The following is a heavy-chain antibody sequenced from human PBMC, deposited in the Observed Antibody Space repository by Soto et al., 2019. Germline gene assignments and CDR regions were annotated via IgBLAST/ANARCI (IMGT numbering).Heavy chain of an antibody. CDR1: GGTFSSYA. V-gene: IGHV1-69*01. CDR3: ARSPNPDYEFDY. D-gene: IGHD4-17*01. J-gene: IGHJ4*02. CDR2: IIPIFGTA. Sequence: QVQLVQSGAEVKKPGSSVKVSCKASGGTFSSYAISWVRQAPGQGLEWMGGIIPIFGTANYAQKFQGRVTVTADESPSTAYMELSILRSEDTAVYYCARSPNPDYEFDYWGQGTLVTVSS.